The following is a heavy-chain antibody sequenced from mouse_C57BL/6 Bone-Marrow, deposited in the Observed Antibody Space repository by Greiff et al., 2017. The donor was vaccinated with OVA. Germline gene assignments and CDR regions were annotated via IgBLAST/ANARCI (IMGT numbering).Heavy chain of an antibody. CDR2: IDPSDSYT. CDR1: GYTFTSYW. D-gene: IGHD3-1*01. J-gene: IGHJ2*01. CDR3: ARGSPLYYFDY. Sequence: QVQLQQSGAELVMPGASVKLSCKASGYTFTSYWMHWVKQRPGQGLEWIGEIDPSDSYTNYNQKFKGKSTLTVDKSSSTAYMQLSSLTSEDSAVYYCARGSPLYYFDYWGQGTTLTVSS. V-gene: IGHV1-69*01.